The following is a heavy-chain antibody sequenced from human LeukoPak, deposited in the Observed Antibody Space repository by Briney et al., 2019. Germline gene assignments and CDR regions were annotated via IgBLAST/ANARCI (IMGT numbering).Heavy chain of an antibody. D-gene: IGHD1-26*01. CDR2: ISYDGSNK. V-gene: IGHV3-30*04. CDR1: GFTFSSYA. J-gene: IGHJ4*02. CDR3: ASWGEGALDN. Sequence: PGGSLRLSCAASGFTFSSYAMHWVRQAPGKGLEWVAVISYDGSNKYYADSVKGRFTISRDNSKNTLYLQMNSLRVEDTGVYYCASWGEGALDNWGQGTLVTVSS.